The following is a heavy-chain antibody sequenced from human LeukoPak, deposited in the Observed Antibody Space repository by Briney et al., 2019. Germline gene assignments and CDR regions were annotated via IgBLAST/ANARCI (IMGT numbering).Heavy chain of an antibody. CDR1: GYSFTNYW. CDR3: ARRGKPNPSSSSKYYFDY. J-gene: IGHJ4*02. D-gene: IGHD6-6*01. V-gene: IGHV5-51*01. CDR2: IYPGDSDT. Sequence: GESLKISCKVSGYSFTNYWIGWVRQMPGKGLEWMGSIYPGDSDTRYSPSFQGQVTISADKSINTAYLQWSSLKASDTAMYYCARRGKPNPSSSSKYYFDYWGQGTLVTVSS.